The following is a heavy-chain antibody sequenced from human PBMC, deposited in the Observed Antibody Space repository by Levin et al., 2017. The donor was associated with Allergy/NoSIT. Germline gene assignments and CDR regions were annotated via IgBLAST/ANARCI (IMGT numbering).Heavy chain of an antibody. CDR2: ISSSSSTI. CDR3: AAASVWGWSDFDY. J-gene: IGHJ4*02. Sequence: GGSLRLSCAASGFTFSSYSMNWVRQAPGKGLEWVSYISSSSSTIYYADSVKGRFTISRDNAKNSLYLQMNSLRAEDTAVYYCAAASVWGWSDFDYWGQGTLVTVSS. V-gene: IGHV3-48*01. CDR1: GFTFSSYS. D-gene: IGHD3-16*01.